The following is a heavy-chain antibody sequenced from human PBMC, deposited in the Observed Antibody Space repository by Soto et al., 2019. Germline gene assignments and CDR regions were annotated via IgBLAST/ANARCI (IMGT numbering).Heavy chain of an antibody. CDR2: ISSSSIYI. D-gene: IGHD3-10*01. CDR1: GFTFSSYS. CDR3: AREGGSGRYAPYLDY. Sequence: EVQLVESGGGLVKPGGSLRLSCAASGFTFSSYSMNWVRQAPGKGLEWVSSISSSSIYIYYDDSVKGRFTISRDNAKNSLYLQMNSLRAERTAVYYCAREGGSGRYAPYLDYWGQGTLVTVSS. J-gene: IGHJ4*02. V-gene: IGHV3-21*01.